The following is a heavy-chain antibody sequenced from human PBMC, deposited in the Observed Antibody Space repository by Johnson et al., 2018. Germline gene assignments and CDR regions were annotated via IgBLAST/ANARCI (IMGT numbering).Heavy chain of an antibody. CDR1: GFTFSSYW. CDR3: ARDAIAVADDAFDI. CDR2: IKQDGSEK. J-gene: IGHJ3*02. Sequence: VQLVESGGGLVQPGGSLRLSCAASGFTFSSYWMSWVRQAPGKGLEWVANIKQDGSEKYDVDSVKGRFTISRDNAKNSLYLQMNSRRAEDTAVYYCARDAIAVADDAFDIWGQGTMVTVSS. D-gene: IGHD6-19*01. V-gene: IGHV3-7*01.